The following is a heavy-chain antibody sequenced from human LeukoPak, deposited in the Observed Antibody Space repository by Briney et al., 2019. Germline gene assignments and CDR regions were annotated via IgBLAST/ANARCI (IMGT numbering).Heavy chain of an antibody. V-gene: IGHV1-69*13. CDR1: GGTFSSYA. J-gene: IGHJ5*02. D-gene: IGHD3-3*01. CDR2: IIPIFGTA. Sequence: SVKVSCKASGGTFSSYAISWVRQAPGQGLEWMGGIIPIFGTANYAQKFQGRVTITADESTSTAYMELSSLRSEDTAVYYCARDESPNYDFWSGYKNWFDPWGQGTLVTVSS. CDR3: ARDESPNYDFWSGYKNWFDP.